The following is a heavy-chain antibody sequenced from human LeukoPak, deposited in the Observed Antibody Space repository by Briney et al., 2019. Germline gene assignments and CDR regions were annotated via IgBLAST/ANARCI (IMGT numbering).Heavy chain of an antibody. V-gene: IGHV3-33*01. J-gene: IGHJ4*02. CDR2: IWYDGDTK. Sequence: GGSLRLSCAASGFTFSNYGIHWVRQAPGKGLEWVAFIWYDGDTKYYVDSVKGRFTVSRDNSKNTLYLQMNSLRAEDTAVYYCARDRSEGYFDYWGQGTPVTVSP. CDR3: ARDRSEGYFDY. CDR1: GFTFSNYG.